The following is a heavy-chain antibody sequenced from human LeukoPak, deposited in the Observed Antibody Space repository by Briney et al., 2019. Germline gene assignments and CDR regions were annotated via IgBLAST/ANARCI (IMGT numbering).Heavy chain of an antibody. CDR3: XXXXXXYYYGSSEAPFFDY. J-gene: IGHJ4*02. Sequence: GGSLRLSCAASGFTFSSYGMHWVRQAPGKGLEWVAVISYDGSNKYYADSVKGRFTISRDNSKNTLYLQMNSLRAEDTAVYYXXXXXXXYYYGSSEAPFFDYWGQGTLVTVSS. CDR1: GFTFSSYG. D-gene: IGHD3-22*01. V-gene: IGHV3-30*03. CDR2: ISYDGSNK.